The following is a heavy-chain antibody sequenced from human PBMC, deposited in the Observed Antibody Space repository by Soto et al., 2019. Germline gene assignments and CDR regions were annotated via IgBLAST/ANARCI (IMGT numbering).Heavy chain of an antibody. V-gene: IGHV1-3*01. CDR1: GYTFIRNA. Sequence: ASVKVSCNASGYTFIRNAMHWVRQATGQSLEWMGWINGGNGKTKYSQKFQGKVTITRDTSANTAYMELSSLRSEDTDVYYCARGLDDWGQGTLVTVSS. CDR2: INGGNGKT. CDR3: ARGLDD. D-gene: IGHD2-21*01. J-gene: IGHJ4*02.